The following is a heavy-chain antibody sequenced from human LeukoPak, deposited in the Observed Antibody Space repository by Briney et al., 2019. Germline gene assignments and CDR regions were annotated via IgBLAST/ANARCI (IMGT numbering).Heavy chain of an antibody. CDR1: GFTFRNYW. D-gene: IGHD2-15*01. CDR2: TKPDGSAE. J-gene: IGHJ4*02. CDR3: ARDGGLHTNFDY. V-gene: IGHV3-7*01. Sequence: GGSLRLSCAASGFTFRNYWMGWVRQAPGKGLEWVANTKPDGSAEYYADSVRGRFTASRDNANNLLYLQMNRLRAEDTAVYYCARDGGLHTNFDYWGQGTLLTVSS.